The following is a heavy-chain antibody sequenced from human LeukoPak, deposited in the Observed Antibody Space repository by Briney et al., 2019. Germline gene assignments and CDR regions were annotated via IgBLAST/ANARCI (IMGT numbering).Heavy chain of an antibody. D-gene: IGHD6-19*01. V-gene: IGHV1-2*02. CDR2: INPNSGAT. Sequence: ASVKVSCTPSGYTFIAHYIHWMRQAPGQGLEWMGCINPNSGATNYAQKFQGRITMTRDTSINTAYTELYSLNSDDTAVYFCARGVLRGSGSFDYWGQGSLVTGSS. J-gene: IGHJ4*03. CDR3: ARGVLRGSGSFDY. CDR1: GYTFIAHY.